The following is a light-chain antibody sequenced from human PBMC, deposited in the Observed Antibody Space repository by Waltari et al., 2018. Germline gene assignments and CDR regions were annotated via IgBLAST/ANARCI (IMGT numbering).Light chain of an antibody. V-gene: IGKV3-11*01. CDR1: ESLNSD. CDR3: QQRHSWPRT. CDR2: DAS. J-gene: IGKJ1*01. Sequence: EIVLTQSPATLSLSPGERATLSCRASESLNSDLGWYQQRPGQAPRLVISDASSRATDIPARFSGSGSGTDFTLTISSLEPEDFATYYCQQRHSWPRTFGQGTRLEV.